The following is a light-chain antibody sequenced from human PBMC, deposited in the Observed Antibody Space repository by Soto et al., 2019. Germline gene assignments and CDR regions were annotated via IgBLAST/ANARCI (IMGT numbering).Light chain of an antibody. CDR1: QSLNNNY. CDR3: QQYSGSPFT. J-gene: IGKJ3*01. V-gene: IGKV3-20*01. CDR2: GVS. Sequence: EIVLTQSPGTLSLSPGERATLSCRASQSLNNNYLAWYQQKAGQAPRLLIYGVSGRATGIPDRFSGSGSGTDFTLTINTLEPEDVAVFYCQQYSGSPFTFGPGTKVDIK.